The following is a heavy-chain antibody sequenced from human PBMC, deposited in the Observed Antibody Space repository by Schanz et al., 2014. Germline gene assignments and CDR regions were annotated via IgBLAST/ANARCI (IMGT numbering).Heavy chain of an antibody. J-gene: IGHJ4*02. CDR1: GFTFSRYN. Sequence: EVQLVESGGGLVKPGGSLRLSCAGTGFTFSRYNMNWVRQAPGRGLEWVSAISGSGGSTYYADSVKGRFTISRDNSKNTLYLQMNSLRAEDTAVYFCAKKYCSGGSCYYFDYWGQGTLVTVSS. CDR2: ISGSGGST. V-gene: IGHV3-23*04. D-gene: IGHD2-15*01. CDR3: AKKYCSGGSCYYFDY.